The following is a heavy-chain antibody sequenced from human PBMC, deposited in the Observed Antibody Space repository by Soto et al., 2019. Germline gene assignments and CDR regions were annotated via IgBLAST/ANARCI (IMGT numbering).Heavy chain of an antibody. CDR1: GGSISSSNW. CDR3: ARGGDGYKYDAFDI. D-gene: IGHD5-12*01. Sequence: SETLSLTCAVSGGSISSSNWWSWVRQPPGKGLEWNGEIYHSGSTNYNPSLKSRVTISVDKSKNQFSLKLSSVTAADTAVYYCARGGDGYKYDAFDIWGQGTMVTVSS. V-gene: IGHV4-4*02. J-gene: IGHJ3*02. CDR2: IYHSGST.